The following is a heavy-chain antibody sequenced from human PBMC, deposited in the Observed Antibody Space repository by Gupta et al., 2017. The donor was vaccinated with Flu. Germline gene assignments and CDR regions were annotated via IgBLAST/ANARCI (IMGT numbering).Heavy chain of an antibody. J-gene: IGHJ4*02. CDR1: GFTFSSYA. V-gene: IGHV3-23*01. D-gene: IGHD6-6*01. CDR2: SGSGGST. CDR3: AKDPGEEKLVGWLWDY. Sequence: EVQLLESGGGLVQPGGSLRLSCAASGFTFSSYAISGSGGSTYYADSVKGRFTISRDNSKNTLYLQMNSLRAEDTXVXYCAKDPGEEKLVGWLWDYWGQGTLVTVSS.